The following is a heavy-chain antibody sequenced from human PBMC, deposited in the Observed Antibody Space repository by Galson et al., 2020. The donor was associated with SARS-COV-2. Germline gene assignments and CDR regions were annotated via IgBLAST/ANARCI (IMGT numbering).Heavy chain of an antibody. CDR2: IYSGGST. V-gene: IGHV3-66*02. J-gene: IGHJ6*02. D-gene: IGHD4-17*01. Sequence: AGSLRLSCAASGFTVSTYYMSWVRQAPGKGLEWVSVIYSGGSTYYTDSVKSRFTISRDNSKNTLYLQMNSPTAEDTAVYYCARELAGEYFNYDGMDVWGQGTTVTGSS. CDR3: ARELAGEYFNYDGMDV. CDR1: GFTVSTYY.